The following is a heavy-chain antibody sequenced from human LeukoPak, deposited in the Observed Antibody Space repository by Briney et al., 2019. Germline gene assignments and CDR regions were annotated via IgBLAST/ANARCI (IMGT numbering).Heavy chain of an antibody. CDR1: GFTFSHYY. Sequence: GGSLRLSCAASGFTFSHYYMSWIRQAPGKGLEWVSYISDSGSTVFYADSVKGRFTISRDNAKNSLYLQMNSLRAEDTAVYYCARVTNSDFWSGYVDYWGRGTLVTVSS. J-gene: IGHJ4*02. CDR3: ARVTNSDFWSGYVDY. CDR2: ISDSGSTV. V-gene: IGHV3-11*01. D-gene: IGHD3-3*01.